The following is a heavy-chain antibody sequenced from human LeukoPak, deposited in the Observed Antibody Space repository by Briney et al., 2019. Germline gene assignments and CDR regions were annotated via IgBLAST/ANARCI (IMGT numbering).Heavy chain of an antibody. J-gene: IGHJ3*02. V-gene: IGHV4-59*01. Sequence: SETLSLTCTVSGGSISSYYWSWIRQPPGKGLEWIGYIYYSGSTNYNPSLKSRVTISVDTSKNQFSLKLSSVTAADTAVYYCARNNKVLRYFDWYPDAFDIWGQGTMVTVS. D-gene: IGHD3-9*01. CDR2: IYYSGST. CDR3: ARNNKVLRYFDWYPDAFDI. CDR1: GGSISSYY.